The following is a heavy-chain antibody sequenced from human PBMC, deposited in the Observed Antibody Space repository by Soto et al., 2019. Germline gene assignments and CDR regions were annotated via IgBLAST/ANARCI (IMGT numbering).Heavy chain of an antibody. CDR2: INAANGDT. V-gene: IGHV1-3*05. CDR1: RYTFSTSV. D-gene: IGHD3-10*01. J-gene: IGHJ5*02. CDR3: ARDPGLLEAP. Sequence: QVQLVQSGAEEKKPGASVKVSCTASRYTFSTSVMHWVRQAPGQRLEWMGWINAANGDTKYSQKFQGRVTITRDTSASTAYMQLSSLRNEDTTIYYCARDPGLLEAPWGQGTLVTVVS.